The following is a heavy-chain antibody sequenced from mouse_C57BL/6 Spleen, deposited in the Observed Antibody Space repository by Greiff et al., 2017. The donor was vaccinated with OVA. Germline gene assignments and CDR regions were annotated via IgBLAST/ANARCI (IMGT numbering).Heavy chain of an antibody. J-gene: IGHJ3*01. V-gene: IGHV1-82*01. CDR2: IYPGDGDT. CDR3: ATYDGSKAWFAY. D-gene: IGHD2-3*01. CDR1: GYAFSSSW. Sequence: QVQLQQSGPELVKPGASVKISCKASGYAFSSSWMNWVKQRPGKGLEWIGRIYPGDGDTNYNGKFKGKATLTADKSSSTAYMQLSSLTSEDSAVYFYATYDGSKAWFAYWGQGTLVTVSA.